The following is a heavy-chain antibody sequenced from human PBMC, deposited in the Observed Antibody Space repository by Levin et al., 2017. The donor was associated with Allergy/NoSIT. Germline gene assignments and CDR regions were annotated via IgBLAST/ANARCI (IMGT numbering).Heavy chain of an antibody. V-gene: IGHV3-7*01. J-gene: IGHJ4*02. Sequence: GGSLRLSCAASGFVFSDSWMTWVRQAPGKGLEFVANIDQDGSSKNYGDSVKGRFTISRDNAKNSVYLQMNGLRVEDTAVYYCARDPGYSAFDYWGQGTLVTVSS. D-gene: IGHD3-9*01. CDR3: ARDPGYSAFDY. CDR1: GFVFSDSW. CDR2: IDQDGSSK.